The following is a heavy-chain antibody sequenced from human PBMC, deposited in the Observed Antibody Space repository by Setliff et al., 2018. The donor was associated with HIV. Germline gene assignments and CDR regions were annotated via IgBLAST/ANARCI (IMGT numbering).Heavy chain of an antibody. V-gene: IGHV4-38-2*02. J-gene: IGHJ4*02. CDR3: ARDIATVATPDRAD. Sequence: PSETLSLTCTVTGYSISSGYYWAWIRQPPGKGLEWIGYIYHAGNTYYNPSLKSRVTISVDTSKNQISLRLNSLTAADTAVYYCARDIATVATPDRADWGQGTLVTVSS. D-gene: IGHD4-17*01. CDR2: IYHAGNT. CDR1: GYSISSGYY.